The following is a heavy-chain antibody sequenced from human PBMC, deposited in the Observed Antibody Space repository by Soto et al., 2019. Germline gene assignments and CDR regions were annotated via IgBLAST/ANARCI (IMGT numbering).Heavy chain of an antibody. Sequence: SLRLSCAASGFTFSGSAMHWVRQASGKGLEWVGRIRSNKYYADSVKGRFTISRDNSKNTLYLQMNSLRAEDTAVYYCAREIFYDFAQPDYYYYYGMDVWGQGTTVTVSS. CDR2: IRSNK. V-gene: IGHV3-30-3*01. J-gene: IGHJ6*02. D-gene: IGHD3-3*01. CDR1: GFTFSGSA. CDR3: AREIFYDFAQPDYYYYYGMDV.